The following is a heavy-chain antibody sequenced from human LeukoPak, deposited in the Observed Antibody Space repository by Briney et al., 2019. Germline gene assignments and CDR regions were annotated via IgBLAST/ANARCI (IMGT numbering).Heavy chain of an antibody. CDR3: ARPVKVAERDALDI. CDR2: IYPGDSDT. V-gene: IGHV5-51*01. J-gene: IGHJ3*02. CDR1: GYTFTNYW. D-gene: IGHD1-1*01. Sequence: GESLKISCKGSGYTFTNYWIGWVRQMPGKGLEFMGIIYPGDSDTRYSPSFQGQVTISVDKSINPAYLQWSSLKASDSAMYYCARPVKVAERDALDIWGQGTLVTVSS.